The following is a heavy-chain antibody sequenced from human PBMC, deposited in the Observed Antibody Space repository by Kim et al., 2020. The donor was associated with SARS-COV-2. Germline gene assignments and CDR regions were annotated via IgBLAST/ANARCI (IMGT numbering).Heavy chain of an antibody. CDR2: ISWNSGSI. CDR3: AKGMAVRELITDYGMDV. Sequence: GGSLRLSCAASGFTFGDYAMRWVRQAPGKGLEWVSGISWNSGSIGYADSVKGRFTISRDKAKNSLYLQMNSLRAEDSALYYCAKGMAVRELITDYGMDVWRQGTTVTVSS. D-gene: IGHD1-26*01. CDR1: GFTFGDYA. J-gene: IGHJ6*02. V-gene: IGHV3-9*01.